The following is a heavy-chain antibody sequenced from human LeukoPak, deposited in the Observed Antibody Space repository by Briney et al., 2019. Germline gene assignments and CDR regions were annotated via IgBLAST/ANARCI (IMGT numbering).Heavy chain of an antibody. V-gene: IGHV1-46*01. D-gene: IGHD3-3*01. Sequence: ASVKVSCKASGYTFTSYYMHWVRQAPGQGLEWMGIINPSGGSTSYAQKFQGRVTMTRDTSTSTVYMELSGLRSEDTAVYYCARSYYDFWSGPWGAFDIWGQGTMVTVSS. CDR1: GYTFTSYY. J-gene: IGHJ3*02. CDR3: ARSYYDFWSGPWGAFDI. CDR2: INPSGGST.